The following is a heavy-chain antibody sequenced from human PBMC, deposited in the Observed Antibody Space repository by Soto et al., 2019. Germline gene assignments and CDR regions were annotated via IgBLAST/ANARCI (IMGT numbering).Heavy chain of an antibody. CDR3: AKGGPGASSGLFES. J-gene: IGHJ4*02. D-gene: IGHD3-10*01. CDR2: IIPIFGTT. CDR1: GGTFTNNYA. V-gene: IGHV1-69*13. Sequence: SVKVSCKASGGTFTNNYAVSWVRQAPGQGLEWMGGIIPIFGTTNYAQKFQGRVTITADDFTSTAYMELSSLRAEDTAVYYCAKGGPGASSGLFESWGQGTLVTVSS.